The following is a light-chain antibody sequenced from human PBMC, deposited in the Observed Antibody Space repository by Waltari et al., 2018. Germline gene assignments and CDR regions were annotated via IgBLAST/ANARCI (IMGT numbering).Light chain of an antibody. V-gene: IGLV3-25*03. CDR2: KDT. CDR1: PLPQQY. Sequence: SYELTQPPSVSVSPRQTAKLACSGDPLPQQYAYWYRQTQGQAPVVVIYKDTVRTSGIPERFSGSSSGTTVTLTISGVQAEDEADYYCLSAEIGGTQGVFGGGTKLTVL. J-gene: IGLJ2*01. CDR3: LSAEIGGTQGV.